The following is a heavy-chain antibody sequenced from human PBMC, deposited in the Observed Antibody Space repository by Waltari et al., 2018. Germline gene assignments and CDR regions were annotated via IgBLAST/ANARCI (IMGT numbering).Heavy chain of an antibody. J-gene: IGHJ4*02. Sequence: QLQLPLSGPGLVKPSETLSLTCTVSGVSIRDTGSGWGWIRQSPGRGLESIGHFCHGGKTYYNPSLRNRLSMSEDTSKRHFSLKVSSMSAPDTAVYYCARLSAALDDFYFYDYWGLGIPVTVSS. CDR2: FCHGGKT. D-gene: IGHD1-1*01. CDR1: GVSIRDTGSG. V-gene: IGHV4-39*02. CDR3: ARLSAALDDFYFYDY.